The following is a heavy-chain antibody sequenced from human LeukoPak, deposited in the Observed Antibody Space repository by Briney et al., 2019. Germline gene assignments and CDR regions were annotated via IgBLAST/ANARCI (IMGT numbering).Heavy chain of an antibody. V-gene: IGHV3-43*02. J-gene: IGHJ4*02. CDR3: AKSRGVGGPFDY. Sequence: PGGSLRLSCAASGFTFDDYAMCWVRQAPGKGLEWVSIISGDGGSTHYADSVKGRFTISRDNSKNSLYLQMNSLRPEDTALYYCAKSRGVGGPFDYWGQGTLVTVSS. CDR2: ISGDGGST. D-gene: IGHD3-10*01. CDR1: GFTFDDYA.